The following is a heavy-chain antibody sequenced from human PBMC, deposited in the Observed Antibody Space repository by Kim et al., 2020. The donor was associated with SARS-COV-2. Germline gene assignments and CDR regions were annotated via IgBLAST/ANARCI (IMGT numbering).Heavy chain of an antibody. J-gene: IGHJ3*02. CDR3: AKDGPFVSFAFDI. D-gene: IGHD3-16*02. Sequence: GGSLRLSCAASGFTFVDYAMHWVRQAPGKGLEWVSGISWNSGSIGYADSVKGRFTISRDNAKNSLYLQMNSLRAEDTALYYCAKDGPFVSFAFDIWGQGTMVTVSS. CDR1: GFTFVDYA. V-gene: IGHV3-9*01. CDR2: ISWNSGSI.